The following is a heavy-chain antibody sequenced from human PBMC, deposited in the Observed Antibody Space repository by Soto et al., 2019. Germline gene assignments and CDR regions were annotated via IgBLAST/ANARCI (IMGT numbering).Heavy chain of an antibody. J-gene: IGHJ6*02. D-gene: IGHD1-26*01. CDR1: GFTFSSYG. CDR2: ISYDGSNK. V-gene: IGHV3-30*18. CDR3: AKDPVVGGHCYYYGMDV. Sequence: GGSLRLSCAASGFTFSSYGMHWVRQAPGKGLEWVAVISYDGSNKYYADSVKGRFTISRDNSKNTLYLQMNSLRAEDTAVYYCAKDPVVGGHCYYYGMDVWGQGTTVTVSS.